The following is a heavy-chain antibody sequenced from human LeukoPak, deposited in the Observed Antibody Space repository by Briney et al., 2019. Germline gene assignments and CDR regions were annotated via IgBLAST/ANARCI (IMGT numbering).Heavy chain of an antibody. J-gene: IGHJ4*02. D-gene: IGHD4-11*01. CDR3: ASFRDYSNCN. V-gene: IGHV3-21*01. CDR1: GFTFSSYS. Sequence: GGSLRLSCAASGFTFSSYSMNWVRQAPGKGLEWVSFISSRSSYIYYADSVRGRFTISRDNANNSLYLHMNSLRAEDTAVYYCASFRDYSNCNWGQGTLVTVSS. CDR2: ISSRSSYI.